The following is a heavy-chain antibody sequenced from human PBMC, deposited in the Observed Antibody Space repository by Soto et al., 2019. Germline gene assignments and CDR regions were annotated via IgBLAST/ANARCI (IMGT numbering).Heavy chain of an antibody. CDR1: GFTFSSYS. J-gene: IGHJ4*02. CDR2: FRTGGDDATT. CDR3: AKKANSGPGRQYFAN. Sequence: GWSLILSCAASGFTFSSYSMSWGRQAPGKGLEWVSGFRTGGDDATTYYADSVKGRFTISRDNSKNMLFLQMNSLRAEDTAIYYCAKKANSGPGRQYFANSAQGTLVTVCS. D-gene: IGHD3-10*01. V-gene: IGHV3-23*01.